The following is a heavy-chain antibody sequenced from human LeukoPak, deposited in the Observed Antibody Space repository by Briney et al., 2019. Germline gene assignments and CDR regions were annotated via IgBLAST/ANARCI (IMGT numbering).Heavy chain of an antibody. Sequence: PGGPLRLSCAASGFTFSSYAMSWVRQAPGKGLEWVSAISGSGGSTYYADSVKGRFTISRDNSKNTLYLQMNSLRAEDTAVYYCARDTYSSSWSYWYFDLWGRGTLVTVTS. CDR2: ISGSGGST. J-gene: IGHJ2*01. V-gene: IGHV3-23*01. D-gene: IGHD6-13*01. CDR3: ARDTYSSSWSYWYFDL. CDR1: GFTFSSYA.